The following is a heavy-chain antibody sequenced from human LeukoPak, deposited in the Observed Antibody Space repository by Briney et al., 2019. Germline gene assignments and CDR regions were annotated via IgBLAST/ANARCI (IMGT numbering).Heavy chain of an antibody. Sequence: ASVKVSCKASGYTFTGYYMHWVRQAPGQGLEWMGWINPNSGGTNYAQKFQGRVTMTRDTSISTAYMELSRLRSDGTAVYYCARDLGYCSSTSCYALYYFDYWGQGTLVTVSS. V-gene: IGHV1-2*02. CDR3: ARDLGYCSSTSCYALYYFDY. CDR1: GYTFTGYY. D-gene: IGHD2-2*01. J-gene: IGHJ4*02. CDR2: INPNSGGT.